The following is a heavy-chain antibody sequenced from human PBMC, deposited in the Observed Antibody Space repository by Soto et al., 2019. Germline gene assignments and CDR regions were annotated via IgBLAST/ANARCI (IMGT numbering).Heavy chain of an antibody. CDR1: GGSITSDYSC. Sequence: SETLSLTCTVSGGSITSDYSCWSWIRQPPGEGLEWIGHIFDSGTTYTNPSLRSQVAISLDTSKNHFSLTLSSVTAADTAVFYCARGRLGEKVHYGGGGALVTVSS. CDR3: ARGRLGEKVHY. CDR2: IFDSGTT. D-gene: IGHD3-16*01. V-gene: IGHV4-30-4*01. J-gene: IGHJ4*02.